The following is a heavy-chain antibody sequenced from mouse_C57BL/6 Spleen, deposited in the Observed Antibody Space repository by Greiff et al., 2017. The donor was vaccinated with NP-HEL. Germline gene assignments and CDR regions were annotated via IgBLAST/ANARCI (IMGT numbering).Heavy chain of an antibody. CDR1: GFTFSSYA. V-gene: IGHV5-4*01. CDR2: ISDGGSYT. D-gene: IGHD2-3*01. Sequence: EVHLVESGGGLVKPGGSLKLSCAASGFTFSSYAMSWVRQTPENRLEWVATISDGGSYTYYPDNVKGRFTISRDNAKNNLYLQMSHLKSEDTAMYYCARDGFYDGAYWGQGTLVTVSA. CDR3: ARDGFYDGAY. J-gene: IGHJ3*01.